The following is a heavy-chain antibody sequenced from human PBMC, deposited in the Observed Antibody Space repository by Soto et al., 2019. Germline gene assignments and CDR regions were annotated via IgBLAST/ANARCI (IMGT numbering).Heavy chain of an antibody. Sequence: SVKVSCGASGYTFTSYYMHWVRQAPVQGLEWMGIINPSGGSTSYSQKFQGRVTMTRDTSTSTVYMELSSLRSEDTAAYYCARGRGPSTVTDAFDIWGQGTMVTVSS. J-gene: IGHJ3*02. V-gene: IGHV1-46*01. CDR3: ARGRGPSTVTDAFDI. CDR1: GYTFTSYY. CDR2: INPSGGST. D-gene: IGHD4-17*01.